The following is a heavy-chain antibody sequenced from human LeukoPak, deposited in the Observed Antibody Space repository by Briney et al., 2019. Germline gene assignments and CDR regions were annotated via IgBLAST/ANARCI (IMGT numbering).Heavy chain of an antibody. CDR2: ISSSSDYI. J-gene: IGHJ4*02. CDR3: AREGYYCSGGSCYSPFDY. CDR1: GFTFSNSS. Sequence: GGSLRLSCAASGFTFSNSSMNWVRQAPGKGLEWVSSISSSSDYIYDADSVKGRFTISRDNAKNSLYLQMNSLRAEDTAVYYCAREGYYCSGGSCYSPFDYWGQGTLVTVSS. V-gene: IGHV3-21*01. D-gene: IGHD2-15*01.